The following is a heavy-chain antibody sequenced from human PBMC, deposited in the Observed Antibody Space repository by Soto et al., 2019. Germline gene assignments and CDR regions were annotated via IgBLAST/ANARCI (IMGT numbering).Heavy chain of an antibody. CDR3: TRGSGDY. Sequence: SETLSLTCTVSVGSISSYYWSWIRQPPGKGLEWIGYIYDSGSTNYNPSLKSRVTISVDTSKKQFSLKLNSVTAADTAVYHCTRGSGDYWGQGTQVTVSS. V-gene: IGHV4-59*01. CDR1: VGSISSYY. J-gene: IGHJ4*02. D-gene: IGHD6-25*01. CDR2: IYDSGST.